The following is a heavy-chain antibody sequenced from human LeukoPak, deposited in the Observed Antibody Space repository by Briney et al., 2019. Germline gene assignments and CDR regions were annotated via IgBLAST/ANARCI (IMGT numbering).Heavy chain of an antibody. Sequence: PGGSLRLSCAASGFTFSSYSMNWVRQAPGKGLEWVSYISSSSSTIYYADSVKGRFTISKEKAKNSVYLQMNSLRAEDTAVYYCAGLTRTARFDPWGQGTLVTVSS. CDR2: ISSSSSTI. CDR1: GFTFSSYS. J-gene: IGHJ5*02. V-gene: IGHV3-48*01. D-gene: IGHD1-14*01. CDR3: AGLTRTARFDP.